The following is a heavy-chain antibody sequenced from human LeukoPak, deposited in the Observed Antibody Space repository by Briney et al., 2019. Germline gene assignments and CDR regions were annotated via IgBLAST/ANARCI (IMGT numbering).Heavy chain of an antibody. V-gene: IGHV4-4*02. J-gene: IGHJ4*02. D-gene: IGHD6-19*01. CDR3: ARVGNIAVAGTGVVD. Sequence: PSETLSLTCAVSGGSISSSNWWSWVRQPPGKGLEGIGEIYHSGSTNHNPSLKSRVTISVDKSKNQFSLKLSSVTAADTAVYYCARVGNIAVAGTGVVDWGQGTLVTVSS. CDR2: IYHSGST. CDR1: GGSISSSNW.